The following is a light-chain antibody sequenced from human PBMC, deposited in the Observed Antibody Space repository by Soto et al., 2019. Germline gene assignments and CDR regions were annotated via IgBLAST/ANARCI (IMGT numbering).Light chain of an antibody. CDR2: EVN. Sequence: QSALTQPSSASGSPGQSVTISCTGTSSDIGGYNYVSWYQQHPGKAPKLMIYEVNKRPSGVPDRFSGSKSGNTASLTISGLQAEDEADYYCNSYAGSDNFDFGTGTKLTVL. J-gene: IGLJ1*01. CDR3: NSYAGSDNFD. V-gene: IGLV2-8*01. CDR1: SSDIGGYNY.